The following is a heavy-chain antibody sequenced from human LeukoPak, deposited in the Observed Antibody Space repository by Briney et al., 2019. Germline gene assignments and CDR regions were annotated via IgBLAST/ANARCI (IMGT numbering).Heavy chain of an antibody. V-gene: IGHV3-7*01. CDR1: EFTFSSYW. Sequence: GGSLRLSCAASEFTFSSYWMSWVRQAPGKGLEWVANIKQDGGQIYYLDSVKGRFTVSRDNAKNSLYLQMNSLRAKDTAVYYCARLGARQMLEYWGQGTLVTVSS. D-gene: IGHD4-17*01. J-gene: IGHJ4*02. CDR3: ARLGARQMLEY. CDR2: IKQDGGQI.